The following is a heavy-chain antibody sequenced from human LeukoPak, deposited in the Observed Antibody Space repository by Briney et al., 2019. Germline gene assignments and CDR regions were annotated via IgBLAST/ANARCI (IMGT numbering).Heavy chain of an antibody. J-gene: IGHJ4*02. CDR3: ARALGITTLPND. D-gene: IGHD3-3*01. V-gene: IGHV3-48*01. Sequence: GGSLRLSCAASGFSFSTNSMNWVRQVPGKGLEWISYISSNSATTYYADSVKGRFTISRDNAKNSLYLHMNSLRADDTAVYYCARALGITTLPNDWGQGTLVTVSS. CDR1: GFSFSTNS. CDR2: ISSNSATT.